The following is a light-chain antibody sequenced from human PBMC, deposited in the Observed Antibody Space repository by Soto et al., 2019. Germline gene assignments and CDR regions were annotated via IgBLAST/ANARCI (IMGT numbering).Light chain of an antibody. Sequence: EIVVTQSPGTLSLSPEERVALSCRASQSVSSSYLAWYQQKPGQAPRLLIYGASSRATGIPDRFSGSGSGTDFTLTISRLEPEDFAVYYCQQYGSSPGTLGPGTKVDIK. CDR1: QSVSSSY. J-gene: IGKJ3*01. CDR3: QQYGSSPGT. V-gene: IGKV3-20*01. CDR2: GAS.